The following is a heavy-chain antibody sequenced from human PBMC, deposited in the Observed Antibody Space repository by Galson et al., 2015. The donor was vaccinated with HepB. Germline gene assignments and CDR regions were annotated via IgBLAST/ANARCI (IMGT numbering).Heavy chain of an antibody. V-gene: IGHV3-23*01. CDR3: AKDLRYCSGGSCLYYYYGMDV. CDR1: GFTFSSYA. CDR2: ISGSGGST. J-gene: IGHJ6*02. Sequence: SLRLSCAASGFTFSSYAMSWVRQAPGKGLEWVSAISGSGGSTYYADSVKGRFTISRDNSKNTLYLQMNSLRAEDTAVYYCAKDLRYCSGGSCLYYYYGMDVWGQGTTVTVSS. D-gene: IGHD2-15*01.